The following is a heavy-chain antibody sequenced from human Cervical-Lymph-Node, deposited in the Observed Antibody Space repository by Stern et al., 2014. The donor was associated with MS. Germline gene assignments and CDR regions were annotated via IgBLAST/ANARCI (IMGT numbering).Heavy chain of an antibody. CDR2: IRGKGNNYAT. CDR1: GFIFSASG. J-gene: IGHJ4*02. Sequence: EVQLVESGGGLVQPGGSLKLFCAASGFIFSASGIHWVRQASGKGLEWVGRIRGKGNNYATDYAASVKGRFTISRDDSRNTAYLQMSSLMTEDTAIYYCTRQGPAPVDDFDYWGQGTLVTVSS. CDR3: TRQGPAPVDDFDY. V-gene: IGHV3-73*01.